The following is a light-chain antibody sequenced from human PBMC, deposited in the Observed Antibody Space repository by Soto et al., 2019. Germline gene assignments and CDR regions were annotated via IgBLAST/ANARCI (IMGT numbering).Light chain of an antibody. V-gene: IGKV1-39*01. CDR2: TTS. CDR3: QQSFSMPFT. Sequence: DIQMTQSPSSLSASVGDRVTITCRASESINGFINWYQQKPGRAPKLLIYTTSSLQSGVPSRFSGSGSGPEFTLTISSLQPEDIATYYCQQSFSMPFTFGLGTKVDIK. J-gene: IGKJ3*01. CDR1: ESINGF.